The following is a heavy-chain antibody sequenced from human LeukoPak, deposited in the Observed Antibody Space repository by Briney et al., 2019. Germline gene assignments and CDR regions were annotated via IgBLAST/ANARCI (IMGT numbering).Heavy chain of an antibody. CDR1: VFTFGDYS. D-gene: IGHD6-19*01. J-gene: IGHJ4*02. Sequence: GGSLRLSFTLSVFTFGDYSMSWFRQPPLRGGDGVGFIRSKAYGGTTECAASVKGRFTISRDDYKSIAYLQMNSLKTEETAVYYCNREVRQWLGDYWGQGTLVTVSS. CDR3: NREVRQWLGDY. CDR2: IRSKAYGGTT. V-gene: IGHV3-49*03.